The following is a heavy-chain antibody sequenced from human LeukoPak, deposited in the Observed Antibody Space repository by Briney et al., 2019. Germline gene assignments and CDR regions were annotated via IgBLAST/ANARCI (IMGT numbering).Heavy chain of an antibody. V-gene: IGHV4-59*08. CDR1: GGSISSYY. J-gene: IGHJ6*02. Sequence: SETLSLTCTVSGGSISSYYWSWIRQPPGKGLEWIGYIYYSGSTNYNPSLKSRVTISVATSKNQFSLKLSSVTAADTAVYYCARHQEGYSYYAMDVWGQGTTVTVSS. CDR2: IYYSGST. CDR3: ARHQEGYSYYAMDV.